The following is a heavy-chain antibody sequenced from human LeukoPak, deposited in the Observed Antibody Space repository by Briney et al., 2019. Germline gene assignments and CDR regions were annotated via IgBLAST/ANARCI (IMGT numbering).Heavy chain of an antibody. CDR1: GFTFSSYA. D-gene: IGHD5-24*01. Sequence: PGGSLRLSCAASGFTFSSYAMHWVRQAPGKGLEWVAVISYDGSNKYYADSVKGRFTISRDNSKNTLYLQMNSLRAEDTAVYYCARGWYFDSWGQGTLVTVSS. CDR3: ARGWYFDS. CDR2: ISYDGSNK. V-gene: IGHV3-30-3*01. J-gene: IGHJ4*02.